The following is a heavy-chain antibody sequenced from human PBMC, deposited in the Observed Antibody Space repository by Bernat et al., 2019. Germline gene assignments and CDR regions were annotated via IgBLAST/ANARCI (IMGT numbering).Heavy chain of an antibody. D-gene: IGHD2-15*01. CDR2: INPNSGGT. CDR1: GYTFTGYY. Sequence: QVQLVQSGAEVKKPGASVKVSCKASGYTFTGYYMHWVRQAPGQGLEWMGWINPNSGGTNYAQNFQGRVTMTRDTSISTAYMELSRLRSDDTAVYYCARELGYCSGGSCSGGRIIKNYFDYWGQGTLVTVSS. J-gene: IGHJ4*02. V-gene: IGHV1-2*02. CDR3: ARELGYCSGGSCSGGRIIKNYFDY.